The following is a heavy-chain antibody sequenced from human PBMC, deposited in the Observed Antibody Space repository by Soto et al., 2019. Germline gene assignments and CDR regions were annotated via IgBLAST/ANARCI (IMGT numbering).Heavy chain of an antibody. CDR1: GGSFSGYY. Sequence: SETLSLTCAVYGGSFSGYYWSWIRQPPGKGLEWIGEINHSGSTNYNPSLKSRVTISVDTSKNQFSLKLSSVTAADTTVYYCARGLGFIGSGSYTDWGQGTLVTVSS. D-gene: IGHD3-10*01. J-gene: IGHJ4*02. CDR2: INHSGST. CDR3: ARGLGFIGSGSYTD. V-gene: IGHV4-34*01.